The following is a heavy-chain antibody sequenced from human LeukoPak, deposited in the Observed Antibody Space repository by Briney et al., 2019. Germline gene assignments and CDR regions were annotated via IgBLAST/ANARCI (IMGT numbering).Heavy chain of an antibody. CDR1: GDSISSSSYY. J-gene: IGHJ6*02. V-gene: IGHV4-39*07. Sequence: SETLSLTCTVSGDSISSSSYYWGWIRQPPGKGLEWIGSVYYSGSTYYNPSLKSRVTISVDTSKNQFSLKLSSVTAADTAVNYCARGAGKYYFHGMDVWGQGTTVTVSS. CDR3: ARGAGKYYFHGMDV. CDR2: VYYSGST.